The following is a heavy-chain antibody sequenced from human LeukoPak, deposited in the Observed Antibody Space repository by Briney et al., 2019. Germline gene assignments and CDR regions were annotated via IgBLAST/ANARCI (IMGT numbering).Heavy chain of an antibody. J-gene: IGHJ1*01. Sequence: GASVTVSCKASGYTFTSYGISWVRQAPGQGLEWMGWISAYNGNTNYAQKLQGRVTMTTDTSTSTAYMELRSLRSDDTAVYYCARDRLSSSWYSRYFQHWGQGTLVTVSS. V-gene: IGHV1-18*04. CDR1: GYTFTSYG. CDR2: ISAYNGNT. D-gene: IGHD6-13*01. CDR3: ARDRLSSSWYSRYFQH.